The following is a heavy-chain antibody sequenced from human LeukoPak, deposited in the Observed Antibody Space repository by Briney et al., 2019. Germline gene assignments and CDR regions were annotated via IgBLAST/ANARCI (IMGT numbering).Heavy chain of an antibody. V-gene: IGHV3-30*03. CDR2: ISYDGSNK. J-gene: IGHJ4*02. Sequence: GGSLRLSCAASGFTFSSYGMHWVRQAPGKGLEWVAVISYDGSNKYYADSVKGRFTISRDNSKSTLYLQMNSLRAEDTAVYYCARGVTTDYYFDYWGQGTLVTVSS. CDR3: ARGVTTDYYFDY. CDR1: GFTFSSYG. D-gene: IGHD4-11*01.